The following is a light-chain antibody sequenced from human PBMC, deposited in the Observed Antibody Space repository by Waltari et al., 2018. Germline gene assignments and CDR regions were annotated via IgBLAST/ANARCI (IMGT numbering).Light chain of an antibody. J-gene: IGKJ1*01. CDR2: HAS. V-gene: IGKV3-20*01. CDR1: RSVIKY. Sequence: VLTQSPGTLSLSPGERATLSCRASRSVIKYLAWYQQTPGRAPRLRIYHASTRATGIPDRFSGSGSGTDFSLTISRLEPDDFAVYYCQKYDSLPATFGQGTRVEIK. CDR3: QKYDSLPAT.